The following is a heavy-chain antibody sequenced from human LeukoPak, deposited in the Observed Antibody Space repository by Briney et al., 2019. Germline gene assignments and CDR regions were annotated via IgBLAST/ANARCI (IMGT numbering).Heavy chain of an antibody. D-gene: IGHD2-15*01. J-gene: IGHJ5*02. CDR3: ARLKDGSGGWFDP. CDR1: GGSISSYY. V-gene: IGHV4-59*08. CDR2: IYYSGST. Sequence: SETLSLTCTVSGGSISSYYWSWIRQPPGKGLEWIGYIYYSGSTNYNPSLKSRVTISVDTSKNQFSLKLSSVSAADTAVYYCARLKDGSGGWFDPWGQGTLVTVSS.